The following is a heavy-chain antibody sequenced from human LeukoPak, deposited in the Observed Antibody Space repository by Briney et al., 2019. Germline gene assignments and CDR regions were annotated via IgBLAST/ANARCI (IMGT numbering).Heavy chain of an antibody. J-gene: IGHJ3*02. Sequence: GGSLRLSCAASGFTFSSYWMHWVRQAPGKGLVWVSRINTDGSSTSYADSVKGRFTISRDNAKNTLYLQMNSLRAEDTAVYYCASWAIRNLGSSYAFDIWGQGTMVTVSS. D-gene: IGHD6-6*01. CDR1: GFTFSSYW. V-gene: IGHV3-74*01. CDR2: INTDGSST. CDR3: ASWAIRNLGSSYAFDI.